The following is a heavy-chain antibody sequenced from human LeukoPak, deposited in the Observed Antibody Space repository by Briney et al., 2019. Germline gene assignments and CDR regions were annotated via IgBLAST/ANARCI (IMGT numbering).Heavy chain of an antibody. J-gene: IGHJ4*02. Sequence: ASVKVSCKASGYTFTGYYMHWVRQAPGQGLEWMGWVNPNGGATNYAQKFQGRVTMTRDTSNSTAYMELSRLRSDDTAVYYCARAAVTTLPYFDYWGQGTLVTVSS. CDR1: GYTFTGYY. CDR3: ARAAVTTLPYFDY. V-gene: IGHV1-2*02. D-gene: IGHD4-17*01. CDR2: VNPNGGAT.